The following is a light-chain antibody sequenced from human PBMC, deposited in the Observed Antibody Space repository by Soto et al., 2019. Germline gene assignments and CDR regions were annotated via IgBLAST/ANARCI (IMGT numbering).Light chain of an antibody. V-gene: IGKV1-5*01. CDR2: DAS. J-gene: IGKJ3*01. CDR1: QSISSW. Sequence: DIQMTQSPSPLSASVGDRVTITCRASQSISSWLAWYQQKPGKAPKLLIYDASSLESGVPSRFSGSGSGTEFTLTISSLQPDDFATYYCQQYNSYVTFGPGTKVDIK. CDR3: QQYNSYVT.